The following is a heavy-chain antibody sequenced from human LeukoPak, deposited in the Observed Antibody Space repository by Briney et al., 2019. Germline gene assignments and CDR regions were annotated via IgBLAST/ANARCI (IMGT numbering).Heavy chain of an antibody. CDR2: ISYRGST. CDR3: ARSLAYAMGLF. J-gene: IGHJ4*02. CDR1: GGSISSYY. Sequence: SETPSLTCTVSGGSISSYYWSWIRQPPGKGLEWIGYISYRGSTDYNPSLRGRVTISLDTSRNQFSLNLYSVTAADTAVYYCARSLAYAMGLFWGQGTLVTVSS. D-gene: IGHD2-8*01. V-gene: IGHV4-59*08.